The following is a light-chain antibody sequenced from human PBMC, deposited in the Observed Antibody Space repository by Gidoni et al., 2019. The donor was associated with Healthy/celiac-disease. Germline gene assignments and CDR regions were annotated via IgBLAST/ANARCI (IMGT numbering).Light chain of an antibody. CDR1: NIVSKS. Sequence: SYVLTQPPSVSVAPGKKARITCGGNNIVSKSVHWYQQKPGQAPVLVIYYDIERPSGNPERFSGSNSGNTATLTISRIEAVDEADYDCQVWDSSSEHVVFGGGTKLTVL. CDR2: YDI. CDR3: QVWDSSSEHVV. V-gene: IGLV3-21*04. J-gene: IGLJ2*01.